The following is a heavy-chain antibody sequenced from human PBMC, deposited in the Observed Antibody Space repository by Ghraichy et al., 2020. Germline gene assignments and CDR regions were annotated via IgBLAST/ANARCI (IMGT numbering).Heavy chain of an antibody. CDR1: GFTFASYA. CDR3: AKDFYDSGSYYNSEYFQH. D-gene: IGHD3-10*01. V-gene: IGHV3-23*01. J-gene: IGHJ1*01. CDR2: ISASGVST. Sequence: GGSLRLSCAASGFTFASYAMSWVRQAPGKGLEWVSSISASGVSTYYAGSVKGRFTISRDNSKNTLYLQMNSLRAEDTAVYYCAKDFYDSGSYYNSEYFQHWGQGTLVTVSS.